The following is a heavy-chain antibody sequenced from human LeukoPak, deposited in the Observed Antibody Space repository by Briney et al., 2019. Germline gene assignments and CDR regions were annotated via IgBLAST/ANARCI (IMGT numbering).Heavy chain of an antibody. CDR3: ARELSVMYEGYHYYYGMDV. Sequence: PSETLSLTCTVSGGSISSRRYFWGWIRQSPGKGLDWIGSVFYSGSTYYNPSLKSRVTISVDTSKKQFSLKLSSVTAADTAVYYCARELSVMYEGYHYYYGMDVWGQGTTVIVSS. D-gene: IGHD2-8*01. CDR2: VFYSGST. CDR1: GGSISSRRYF. V-gene: IGHV4-39*07. J-gene: IGHJ6*02.